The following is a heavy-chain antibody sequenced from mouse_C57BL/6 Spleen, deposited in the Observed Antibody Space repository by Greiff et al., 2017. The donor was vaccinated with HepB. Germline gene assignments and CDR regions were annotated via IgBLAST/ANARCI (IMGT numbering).Heavy chain of an antibody. CDR3: AREIYYGSSYAMDD. CDR1: GFTFSDYY. Sequence: EVKLVESEGGLVQPGSSMKLSCTASGFTFSDYYMAWVRQVPEKGLEWVANINYDGSSTYYLDSLKSRFIISRDNAKNILYLQMSSLKSEDTATYYCAREIYYGSSYAMDDWGQGTSVTVSS. CDR2: INYDGSST. J-gene: IGHJ4*01. V-gene: IGHV5-16*01. D-gene: IGHD1-1*01.